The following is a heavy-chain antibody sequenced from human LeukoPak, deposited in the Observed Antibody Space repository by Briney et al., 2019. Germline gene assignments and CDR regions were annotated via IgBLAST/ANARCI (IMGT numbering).Heavy chain of an antibody. CDR3: ASLRMVRGVIIIFDY. Sequence: SQTLSLTCAASGGSISSGGYSWSWIRQPPGKGLEWIGYIYHSGSTYYNPSLKSRVTISVARSKNQFSLKLSSVTAADTAVYYCASLRMVRGVIIIFDYWGQGTLVTASS. CDR2: IYHSGST. J-gene: IGHJ4*02. V-gene: IGHV4-30-2*01. CDR1: GGSISSGGYS. D-gene: IGHD3-10*01.